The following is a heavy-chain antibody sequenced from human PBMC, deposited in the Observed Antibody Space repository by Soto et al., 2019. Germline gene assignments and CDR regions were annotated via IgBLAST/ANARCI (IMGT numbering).Heavy chain of an antibody. Sequence: SETLSLTCTVSGGSISSYYWSWIRQPPGKGLEWIGYIYYSGSTNYNPSLKSRVTISVDTSKNQFSLKLSSVTAADTAVYYCARAPIYGDRAESYYYYYMDVWGKGTTVTVS. CDR3: ARAPIYGDRAESYYYYYMDV. D-gene: IGHD4-17*01. CDR1: GGSISSYY. V-gene: IGHV4-59*01. CDR2: IYYSGST. J-gene: IGHJ6*03.